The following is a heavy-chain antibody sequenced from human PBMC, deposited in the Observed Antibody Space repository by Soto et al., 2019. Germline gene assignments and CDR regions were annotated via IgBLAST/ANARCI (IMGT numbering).Heavy chain of an antibody. V-gene: IGHV3-33*01. J-gene: IGHJ6*02. D-gene: IGHD3-22*01. CDR3: ASALRGYDSSGPNRKYYYYGMDV. CDR1: GFTFSSYG. CDR2: IWYDGSNK. Sequence: QVQLVESGGGVVQPGRSLRLSCAASGFTFSSYGMHWVRQAPGKGLEWVAVIWYDGSNKYYADSVKGRFTISRDNSKNTLYLQMNSLRAEDTAVYYCASALRGYDSSGPNRKYYYYGMDVWGQGTTVTVSS.